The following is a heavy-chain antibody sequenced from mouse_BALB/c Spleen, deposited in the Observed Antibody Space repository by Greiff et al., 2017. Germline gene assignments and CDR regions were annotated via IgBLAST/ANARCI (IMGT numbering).Heavy chain of an antibody. J-gene: IGHJ3*01. CDR3: TRDEGFAY. CDR2: ISSGGSYT. CDR1: GFTFSSYT. Sequence: EVQLVESGGDLVKPGGSLKLSCAASGFTFSSYTMSWVRQTPEKRLEWVATISSGGSYTYYPDSVKGRFTISRDNAKNTLYLQMSSLKSEDTAMYYCTRDEGFAYWGQGTLVTVSA. V-gene: IGHV5-6-4*01.